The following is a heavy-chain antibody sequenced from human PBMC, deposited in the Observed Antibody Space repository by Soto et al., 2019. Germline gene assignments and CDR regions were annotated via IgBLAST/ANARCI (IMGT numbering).Heavy chain of an antibody. CDR2: ISGSGGST. V-gene: IGHV3-23*01. D-gene: IGHD3-9*01. CDR3: AKSLANISDILTGYKTPFDY. J-gene: IGHJ4*02. CDR1: GFTFSSYA. Sequence: EVQLLESGGGLVQPGGSLRLSCAASGFTFSSYAMSWVRQAPGKGLEWVSAISGSGGSTYNADSVKGRFTISRDNSKNTLYLQMNSLRAEDTAVYYCAKSLANISDILTGYKTPFDYWGQGTLVTVSS.